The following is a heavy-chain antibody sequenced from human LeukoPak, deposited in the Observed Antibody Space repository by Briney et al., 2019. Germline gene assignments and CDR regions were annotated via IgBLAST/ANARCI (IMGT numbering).Heavy chain of an antibody. CDR1: GYTFTSYG. CDR2: ISAYNGNT. J-gene: IGHJ5*02. D-gene: IGHD6-19*01. V-gene: IGHV1-18*01. Sequence: ASVKVSCKASGYTFTSYGISWVRPAPGQGLEWMGWISAYNGNTNYAQKLQGRVTMTTDTSASTAYMELRSLRSDDTAVYYCARSPATTIAVAAIREDWFDPWGQGTLVTVSS. CDR3: ARSPATTIAVAAIREDWFDP.